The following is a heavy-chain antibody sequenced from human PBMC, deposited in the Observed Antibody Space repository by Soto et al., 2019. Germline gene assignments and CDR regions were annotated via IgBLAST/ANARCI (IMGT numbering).Heavy chain of an antibody. Sequence: GASVKVSCKASGGTFSSYAISWVRQAPGQGLEWMGGIIPIFGTANYAQKFQGRVTITADESTSTAYMELSSLRSEDTAVYYCARALLAAAGTNYYGMDVWGQGTTVTVSS. D-gene: IGHD6-13*01. V-gene: IGHV1-69*13. J-gene: IGHJ6*02. CDR1: GGTFSSYA. CDR2: IIPIFGTA. CDR3: ARALLAAAGTNYYGMDV.